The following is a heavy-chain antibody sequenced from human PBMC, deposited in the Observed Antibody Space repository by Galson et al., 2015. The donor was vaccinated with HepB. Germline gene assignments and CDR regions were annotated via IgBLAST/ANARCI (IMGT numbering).Heavy chain of an antibody. CDR2: ISSSSRYI. CDR3: ASGRRVIVLVPAAILMDV. J-gene: IGHJ6*02. Sequence: SLRLSCAASGFTFSSYSMNWVRQAPGKGLEWVSSISSSSRYIYYADSVKGRFTISRDNAKNSLYLQMNSLRAEDTAAYYCASGRRVIVLVPAAILMDVWGQGTTVTVSS. D-gene: IGHD2-2*01. V-gene: IGHV3-21*01. CDR1: GFTFSSYS.